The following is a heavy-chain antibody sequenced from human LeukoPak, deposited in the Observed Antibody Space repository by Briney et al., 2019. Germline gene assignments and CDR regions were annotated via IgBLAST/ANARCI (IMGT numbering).Heavy chain of an antibody. CDR2: ISASGSDT. CDR3: ARGGDYGDY. V-gene: IGHV3-23*01. J-gene: IGHJ4*02. CDR1: GFTLSTYA. Sequence: GGSLRLSCAASGFTLSTYAMTWVRQAPGKGLEWVSVISASGSDTYYADSVKGRFTISRDDSKNTLYLQMNSLRAEDTAVYYCARGGDYGDYWGQGTLVTVSS. D-gene: IGHD3-16*01.